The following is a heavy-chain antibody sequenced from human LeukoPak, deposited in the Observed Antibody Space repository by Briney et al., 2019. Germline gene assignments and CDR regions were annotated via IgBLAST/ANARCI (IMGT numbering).Heavy chain of an antibody. CDR1: GGSISSSSYY. CDR2: IYYSGST. Sequence: KTSETLSLTCTVSGGSISSSSYYWGWVRQPPGKGLEWIGSIYYSGSTYYNPSLKSRVTISVDTSKNQFSLKLSSVTAADTAVYYCARDFVGSSGLPGTSPNDAFDIWGQGTMVTVSS. D-gene: IGHD3-22*01. J-gene: IGHJ3*02. V-gene: IGHV4-39*07. CDR3: ARDFVGSSGLPGTSPNDAFDI.